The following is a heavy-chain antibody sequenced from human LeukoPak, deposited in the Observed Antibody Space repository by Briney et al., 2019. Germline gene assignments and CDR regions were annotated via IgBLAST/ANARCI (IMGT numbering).Heavy chain of an antibody. Sequence: SETLSLTCTVSGGSISSSSYYWGWIRQPPGKGLEWIGSIYYSGSTYYNPSLKSRDTISVDTSKNQFSLKLSSVTAADTAVYYCARGYSYAHWGQGTLVTVSS. CDR1: GGSISSSSYY. CDR2: IYYSGST. J-gene: IGHJ4*02. V-gene: IGHV4-39*07. D-gene: IGHD5-18*01. CDR3: ARGYSYAH.